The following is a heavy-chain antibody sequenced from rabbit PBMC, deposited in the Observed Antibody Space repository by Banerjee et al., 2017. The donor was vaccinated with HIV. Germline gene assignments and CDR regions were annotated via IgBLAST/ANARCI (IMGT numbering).Heavy chain of an antibody. CDR1: GFSFSNNYV. D-gene: IGHD4-1*01. Sequence: QEQLEESGGGLVKPEGSLTLTCKASGFSFSNNYVMCWVRQAPGKGLEWIVCIDTHSSGSTYYANWAQGRFTISKISSTTVTLQMTSLRAADTATYFCARDLAGVIGWNFNLWGQGTLVTVS. J-gene: IGHJ4*01. CDR2: IDTHSSGST. CDR3: ARDLAGVIGWNFNL. V-gene: IGHV1S45*01.